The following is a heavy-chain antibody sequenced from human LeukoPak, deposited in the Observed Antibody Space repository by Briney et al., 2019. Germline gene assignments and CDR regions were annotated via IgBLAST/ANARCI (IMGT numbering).Heavy chain of an antibody. CDR3: ATKQWLAPPPDS. V-gene: IGHV3-74*01. CDR2: INTDGTVT. J-gene: IGHJ4*02. Sequence: GGSLRLSCAASGFTFSKYWMLWVRQAQGKGLESVSRINTDGTVTTYADSVKGRFTVSRDNADNTMFLQMNSVRDEDTAVYYCATKQWLAPPPDSWGQGTPVTVSS. CDR1: GFTFSKYW. D-gene: IGHD6-19*01.